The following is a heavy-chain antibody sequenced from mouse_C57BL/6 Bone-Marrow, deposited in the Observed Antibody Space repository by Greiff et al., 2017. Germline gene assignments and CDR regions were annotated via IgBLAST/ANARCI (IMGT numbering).Heavy chain of an antibody. CDR1: GYTFTSYW. CDR3: ARRDYYGSSYVGYYFDY. V-gene: IGHV1-55*01. D-gene: IGHD1-1*01. CDR2: IYPGSGST. Sequence: QVQLQQPGAELVKPGASVKMSCKASGYTFTSYWITWVKQRPGQGLEWIGDIYPGSGSTNYNEKFKSKATLTVDTSSSTAYMQLSSPTSEDSAVYYCARRDYYGSSYVGYYFDYWGQGTTLTVSS. J-gene: IGHJ2*01.